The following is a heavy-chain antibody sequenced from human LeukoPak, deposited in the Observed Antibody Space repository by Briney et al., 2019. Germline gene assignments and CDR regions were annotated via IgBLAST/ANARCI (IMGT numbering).Heavy chain of an antibody. CDR1: GGSISSSSYY. CDR3: ARHASAPIYSYGYNDY. D-gene: IGHD5-18*01. Sequence: SETLSLTCTVSGGSISSSSYYWGWIRQPPGKGLEWIGSIYYSGSTYYNPSLKSRVTISVDTSKNQFSLKLSSVTAADTAVYYCARHASAPIYSYGYNDYGGQGTLVTVSS. J-gene: IGHJ4*02. V-gene: IGHV4-39*01. CDR2: IYYSGST.